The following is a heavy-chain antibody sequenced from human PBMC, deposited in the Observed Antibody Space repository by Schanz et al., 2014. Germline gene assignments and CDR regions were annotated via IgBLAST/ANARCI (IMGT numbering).Heavy chain of an antibody. CDR2: ISGDHRNT. CDR3: TADLWFGAVWGVW. J-gene: IGHJ4*02. V-gene: IGHV3-23*01. Sequence: EVQLLESGGGLVQPGGSLRLSCAASGFTFRGYAMSWVRQAPGRGLEWVSSISGDHRNTFYADSVKGRFTISRDNSKTTVYLQMNSLQTEDAAVYYCTADLWFGAVWGVWWGQGTLVTVSS. CDR1: GFTFRGYA. D-gene: IGHD3-10*01.